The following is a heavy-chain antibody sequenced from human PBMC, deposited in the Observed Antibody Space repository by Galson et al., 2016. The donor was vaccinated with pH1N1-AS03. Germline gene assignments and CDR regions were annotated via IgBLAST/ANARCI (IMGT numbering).Heavy chain of an antibody. D-gene: IGHD1-7*01. CDR2: ISYDGSYE. J-gene: IGHJ4*02. CDR3: AGANYQYYFDC. Sequence: LRLSCAASGFTFSNYAMHWVRQAPGQGLEWVAVISYDGSYEYYADSVRGRFTISRDDSKNTLFLQMNSLRPDDTALYYCAGANYQYYFDCWGQGTLVTVSS. CDR1: GFTFSNYA. V-gene: IGHV3-30*01.